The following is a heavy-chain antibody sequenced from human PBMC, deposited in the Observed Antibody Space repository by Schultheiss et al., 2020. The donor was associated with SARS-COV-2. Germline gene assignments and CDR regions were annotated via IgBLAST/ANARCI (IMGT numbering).Heavy chain of an antibody. CDR3: ARDTTHYYDSSGYYSLYYGMDV. J-gene: IGHJ6*02. CDR2: IYSGGST. CDR1: GFTFSSYS. Sequence: GGSLRLSCAASGFTFSSYSMNWVRQAPGKGLEWVSVIYSGGSTYYADSVKGRFTISRDNSKNTLYLQMNSLRAEDTAVYYCARDTTHYYDSSGYYSLYYGMDVWGQGTTVTVSS. D-gene: IGHD3-22*01. V-gene: IGHV3-66*01.